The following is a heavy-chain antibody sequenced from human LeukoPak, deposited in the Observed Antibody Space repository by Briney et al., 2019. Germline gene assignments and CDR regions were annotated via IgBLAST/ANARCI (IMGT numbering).Heavy chain of an antibody. V-gene: IGHV3-30*02. CDR3: AVGRYSYGYGGGHSGIDY. J-gene: IGHJ4*02. CDR1: GFTFSSYG. D-gene: IGHD5-18*01. Sequence: GGSLRLSCAASGFTFSSYGMHWVRQAPGKGLEWVAVIWYDGSNKYYADSVKGRFTISRDNSKNTLYLQMNSLRAEDTAVYYCAVGRYSYGYGGGHSGIDYWGQGTLVTVSS. CDR2: IWYDGSNK.